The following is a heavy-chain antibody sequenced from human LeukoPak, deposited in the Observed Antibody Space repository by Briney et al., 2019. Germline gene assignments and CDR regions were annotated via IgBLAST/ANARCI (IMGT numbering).Heavy chain of an antibody. CDR3: TSGTPHDY. J-gene: IGHJ4*02. CDR1: GFTFSNAW. Sequence: GGSLRLSCAASGFTFSNAWMSWVRQPPGKGLEWVGRIKGKTDGGTTDYAAPVKGRFTISRDDSKNTPYLQMNSLKTEDTAVYYCTSGTPHDYWGQGTLVTVSS. CDR2: IKGKTDGGTT. V-gene: IGHV3-15*01.